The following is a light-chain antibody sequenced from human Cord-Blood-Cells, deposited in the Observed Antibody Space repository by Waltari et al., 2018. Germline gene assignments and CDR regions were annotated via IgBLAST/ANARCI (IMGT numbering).Light chain of an antibody. CDR3: NSRDSSGNHLV. CDR1: SLRSYY. Sequence: SSELTQDPAVSVALGQTVRITCQGASLRSYYASWYQQKPGQAPVLVIYGKNNRPSWIPDRFAGSSSGNTASLTITGAQAEDEADYYCNSRDSSGNHLVFGGGTKLTVL. J-gene: IGLJ3*02. CDR2: GKN. V-gene: IGLV3-19*01.